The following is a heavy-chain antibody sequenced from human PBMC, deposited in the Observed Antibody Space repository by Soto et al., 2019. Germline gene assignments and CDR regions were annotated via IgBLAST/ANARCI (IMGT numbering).Heavy chain of an antibody. CDR3: ARDNGMAGSFDP. J-gene: IGHJ5*02. CDR2: ISLGRTTI. CDR1: GFTFSSYS. D-gene: IGHD2-8*01. V-gene: IGHV3-48*02. Sequence: EMQLVESGGGLVKRGGSLRLSCAASGFTFSSYSMNWARQAPGKGLEWIAYISLGRTTIFYADSVKGRFTISRDDAKSSLYLQMNSLRDEDTAVYYCARDNGMAGSFDPWGQGTLVTVSS.